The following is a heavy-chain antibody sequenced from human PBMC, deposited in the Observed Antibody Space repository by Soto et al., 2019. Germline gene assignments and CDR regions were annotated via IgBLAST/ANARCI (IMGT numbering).Heavy chain of an antibody. D-gene: IGHD3-16*01. J-gene: IGHJ3*02. V-gene: IGHV4-30-2*01. CDR3: AARGGSGAFDI. Sequence: ASETLSLTCAVSGGSISSGGYSWSWIRQPPGKGLEWIGYIYHSGSTYYNPSLKSRVTISVDRSKNQFSLKLSSVTAADTAVYYCAARGGSGAFDIWGQGTMVTVSS. CDR2: IYHSGST. CDR1: GGSISSGGYS.